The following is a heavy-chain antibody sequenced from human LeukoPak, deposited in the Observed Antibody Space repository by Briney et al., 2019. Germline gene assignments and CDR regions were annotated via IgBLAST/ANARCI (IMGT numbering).Heavy chain of an antibody. D-gene: IGHD2-2*01. CDR1: GFTFSSYW. CDR2: IKQDESEK. Sequence: GGSLRLSCAASGFTFSSYWMSWVRQAPGKGLEWAANIKQDESEKYYVDSVKGRFTISRDNAKNSLYLQMNSLRAEDTAVYYCARESGSRSYYYYMDVWGKGTTVTVSS. CDR3: ARESGSRSYYYYMDV. V-gene: IGHV3-7*01. J-gene: IGHJ6*03.